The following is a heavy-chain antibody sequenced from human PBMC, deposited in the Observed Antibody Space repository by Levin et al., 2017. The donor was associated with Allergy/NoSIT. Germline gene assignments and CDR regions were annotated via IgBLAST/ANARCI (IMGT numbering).Heavy chain of an antibody. J-gene: IGHJ3*02. CDR1: GFTFSSYG. D-gene: IGHD3-22*01. V-gene: IGHV3-33*01. CDR2: IWYDGSNK. Sequence: GGSLRLSCAASGFTFSSYGMHWVRQAPGKGLEWVAVIWYDGSNKYYADSVKGRFTISRDNSKNTLYLQMNSLRAEDTAVYYCARRLIHSSGYFADAFDIWGQGTMVTVSS. CDR3: ARRLIHSSGYFADAFDI.